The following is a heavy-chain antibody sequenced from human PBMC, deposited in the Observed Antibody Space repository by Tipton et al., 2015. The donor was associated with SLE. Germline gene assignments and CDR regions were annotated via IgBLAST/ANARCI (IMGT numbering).Heavy chain of an antibody. CDR2: ISPDGST. Sequence: GSLRLSCAASGFTFSSHWLHWIRQAPGKGLVWVSRISPDGSTSYADSVKGRFTISRDNAKNTVYLQMNSLRVEDTAVYYCARDSGGDYGDYGGGDLWGQGTLVTVSS. CDR3: ARDSGGDYGDYGGGDL. D-gene: IGHD4-17*01. V-gene: IGHV3-74*01. J-gene: IGHJ5*02. CDR1: GFTFSSHW.